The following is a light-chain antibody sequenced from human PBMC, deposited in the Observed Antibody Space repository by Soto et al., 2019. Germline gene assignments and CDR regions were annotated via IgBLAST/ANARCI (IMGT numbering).Light chain of an antibody. CDR3: QQRSNWPRT. CDR1: QSISNN. CDR2: GAS. V-gene: IGKV3D-15*01. J-gene: IGKJ1*01. Sequence: IVVTHGPSTLSVSPGGIATLSCRASQSISNNVAWYQQKPGQAPRLLIYGASTRATGIPARFSASGSGTEFTLTISSLETEDFAVYYCQQRSNWPRTFGQGTKVDIK.